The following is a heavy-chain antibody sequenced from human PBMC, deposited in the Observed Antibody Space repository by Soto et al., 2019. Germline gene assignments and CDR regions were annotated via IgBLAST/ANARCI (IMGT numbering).Heavy chain of an antibody. CDR1: GGSISSYY. CDR2: IYYSGST. V-gene: IGHV4-59*01. CDR3: ASGLDSYGYKYYFDY. Sequence: PXGTLSLTCTVSGGSISSYYWSWIRQPPGKGLEWIGYIYYSGSTNYNPSLKSRVTIPVDTSKNQFSLKLSSVTAADTAVYYCASGLDSYGYKYYFDYWGQGTLVTVSS. J-gene: IGHJ4*02. D-gene: IGHD5-18*01.